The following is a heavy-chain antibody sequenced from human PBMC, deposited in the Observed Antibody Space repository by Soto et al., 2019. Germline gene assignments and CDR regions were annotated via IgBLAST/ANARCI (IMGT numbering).Heavy chain of an antibody. J-gene: IGHJ4*03. D-gene: IGHD3-10*02. V-gene: IGHV3-23*01. CDR3: AKDLRVRRYFYY. Sequence: EVQLLESGGGLVQPGGSLRLSCAASGFTFSSYAMSWVRQAPGKGLEWVSAISGSGGSTYYADSVMGRFTIPRDNSKNTLYLQMNSLRAEHTAVYYCAKDLRVRRYFYYWGHGTLVTVSS. CDR2: ISGSGGST. CDR1: GFTFSSYA.